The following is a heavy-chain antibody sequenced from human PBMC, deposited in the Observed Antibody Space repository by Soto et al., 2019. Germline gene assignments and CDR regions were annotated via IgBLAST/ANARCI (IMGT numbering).Heavy chain of an antibody. D-gene: IGHD3-3*01. V-gene: IGHV4-61*01. CDR1: GGSVSSGSYY. CDR3: ARATYYDFWSGYSNWFDP. CDR2: IYYSGST. J-gene: IGHJ5*02. Sequence: QVQLQESGPGLVKPSETLSLTCTVSGGSVSSGSYYWSWIRQPPGKGLEWIGYIYYSGSTNYNPSLKSRVTISVDTSKNQFSLKLSSVTAADTAVYYCARATYYDFWSGYSNWFDPWGQGTLVTVSS.